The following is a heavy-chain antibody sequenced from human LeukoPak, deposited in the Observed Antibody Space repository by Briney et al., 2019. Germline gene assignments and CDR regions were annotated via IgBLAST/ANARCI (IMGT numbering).Heavy chain of an antibody. CDR2: IYHSGST. D-gene: IGHD2-2*02. CDR1: GGSISSSNW. V-gene: IGHV4-4*02. Sequence: KSSETLSLTCAVSGGSISSSNWWSWVRQPPGKGLEWIGEIYHSGSTNYNPSLKSRVTISVDKSKNQFSLKLSSVTAADTAVYYCARVRCSSTSCYSSSARRTIGYWGQGTLVTVSS. CDR3: ARVRCSSTSCYSSSARRTIGY. J-gene: IGHJ4*02.